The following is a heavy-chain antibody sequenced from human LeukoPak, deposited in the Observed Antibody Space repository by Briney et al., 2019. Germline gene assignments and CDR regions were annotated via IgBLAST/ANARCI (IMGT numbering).Heavy chain of an antibody. Sequence: GGSLRLSCAASGFTFTTYWMAWVRQAPGKGLEWVANIRGDESARHQADSVKGRFTISRDNTQNSLYLQMSSLRGEDTAVYYCARDVGGSLDYWGQGTLVTVSS. CDR3: ARDVGGSLDY. CDR2: IRGDESAR. J-gene: IGHJ4*02. V-gene: IGHV3-7*01. D-gene: IGHD1-26*01. CDR1: GFTFTTYW.